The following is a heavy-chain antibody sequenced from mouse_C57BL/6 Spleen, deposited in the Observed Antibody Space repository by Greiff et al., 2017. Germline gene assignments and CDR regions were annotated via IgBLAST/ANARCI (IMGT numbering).Heavy chain of an antibody. CDR2: INPNYGTT. D-gene: IGHD1-1*01. CDR1: GYSFTDYN. V-gene: IGHV1-39*01. CDR3: ARDYYGSSWFFAY. Sequence: VHVQQPGPELVKPGASVKISCKASGYSFTDYNMNWVKQSNGKSLEWIGVINPNYGTTSYNQKFKGKATLTVDQSSSTAYMQLNSLTSEDSAVYYGARDYYGSSWFFAYWGQGTLVTVSA. J-gene: IGHJ3*01.